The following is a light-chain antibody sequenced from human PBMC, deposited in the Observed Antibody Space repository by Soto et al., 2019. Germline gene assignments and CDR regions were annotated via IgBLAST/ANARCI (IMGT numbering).Light chain of an antibody. CDR1: QTISSW. CDR2: DAS. V-gene: IGKV1-5*01. CDR3: QQYESYSPLT. J-gene: IGKJ4*01. Sequence: DIQTSQAPTTRSGSVGDRVTNTNHASQTISSWLAWYQQKPGKAPKLLLYDASSLESGVPSRFSGRRSGTEFTPTITGLQPEDFATYYGQQYESYSPLTFGGGTKVDI.